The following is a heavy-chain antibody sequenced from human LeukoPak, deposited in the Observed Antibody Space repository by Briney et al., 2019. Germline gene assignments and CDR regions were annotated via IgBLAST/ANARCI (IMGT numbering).Heavy chain of an antibody. J-gene: IGHJ4*02. CDR3: AKAPSLRFLEWLRN. V-gene: IGHV3-23*01. D-gene: IGHD3-3*01. CDR2: ISGSGGNT. Sequence: GGSLRLSCAASGFTFTSYAMNWVRQAPGKGLEWVSSISGSGGNTYYADSVKGRFTISRDNSKNTLYLQMNSLRAEDTGVYYCAKAPSLRFLEWLRNWGQGTLVTVSS. CDR1: GFTFTSYA.